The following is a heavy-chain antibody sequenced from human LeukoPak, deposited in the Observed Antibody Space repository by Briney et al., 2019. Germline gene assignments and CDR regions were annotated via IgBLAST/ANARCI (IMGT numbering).Heavy chain of an antibody. D-gene: IGHD5-24*01. V-gene: IGHV3-23*01. CDR3: AKDRDGYKSGDFDY. Sequence: GGSLRLSCAASGFTFSSYAMSWVRQAPREGLEWVSAISGSGGSTYYADSVKGRFTISRDNSKNTLYLQMNSLRAEDTAVYYCAKDRDGYKSGDFDYWGQGTLVTVSS. J-gene: IGHJ4*02. CDR1: GFTFSSYA. CDR2: ISGSGGST.